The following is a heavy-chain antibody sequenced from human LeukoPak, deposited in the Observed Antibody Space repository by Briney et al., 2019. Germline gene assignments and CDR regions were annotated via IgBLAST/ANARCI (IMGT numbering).Heavy chain of an antibody. CDR3: ASDRGYDAFAI. V-gene: IGHV4-61*02. CDR2: IYTSGST. Sequence: SETLSLTCTVSGGSISSGSYYWSWIRQPAGKGLEWIGRIYTSGSTNYNPSLKSRVTISVDTSKNQFSLKLSSVTAADTAVYYCASDRGYDAFAIWGQGTMVTVSS. CDR1: GGSISSGSYY. J-gene: IGHJ3*02. D-gene: IGHD3-16*01.